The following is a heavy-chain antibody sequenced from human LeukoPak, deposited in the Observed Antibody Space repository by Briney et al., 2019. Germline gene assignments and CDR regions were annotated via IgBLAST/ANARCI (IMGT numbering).Heavy chain of an antibody. D-gene: IGHD3-10*01. J-gene: IGHJ6*03. CDR3: ARDASNRFPDRRSGVRGGGPGYYYMDV. CDR1: GFTFSDYY. Sequence: GGSLRLSCAASGFTFSDYYMSWIRQAPGKGLEWVSYISSSGSTIYYADSVKGRFTISRDNAKNSLYLQMNSLRAEDTAVYYCARDASNRFPDRRSGVRGGGPGYYYMDVWGKGTTVTISS. CDR2: ISSSGSTI. V-gene: IGHV3-11*01.